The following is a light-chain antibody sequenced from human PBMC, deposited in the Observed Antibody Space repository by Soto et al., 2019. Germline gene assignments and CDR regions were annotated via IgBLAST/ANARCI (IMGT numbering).Light chain of an antibody. Sequence: QSALTQPASVSGSPGQSITISCTGTSSDVGGYNYVSWYQQHPGKAPKLMIYDVNNRPSGVSNRFSGSKSGNTASLTISGLPVEDEDDYYCSSYTSSSTLVFGGGTKLTVL. V-gene: IGLV2-14*01. CDR2: DVN. CDR1: SSDVGGYNY. J-gene: IGLJ2*01. CDR3: SSYTSSSTLV.